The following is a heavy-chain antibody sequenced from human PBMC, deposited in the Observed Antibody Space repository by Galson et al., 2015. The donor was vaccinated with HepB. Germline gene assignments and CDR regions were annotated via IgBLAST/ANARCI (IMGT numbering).Heavy chain of an antibody. CDR1: GFTFSSYA. CDR3: ANSYSSGKPWYFDL. V-gene: IGHV3-23*01. Sequence: SLRLSCAASGFTFSSYAMSWVRQAPGKGLEWVSAISGSGGSTYYADSVKGRFTISRDNSKNTLYLQMNGLRAEDTAVYYCANSYSSGKPWYFDLWGRGTLVTVSS. J-gene: IGHJ2*01. CDR2: ISGSGGST. D-gene: IGHD6-19*01.